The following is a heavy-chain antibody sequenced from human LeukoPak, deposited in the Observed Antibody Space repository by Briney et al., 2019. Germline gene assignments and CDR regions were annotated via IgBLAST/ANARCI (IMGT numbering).Heavy chain of an antibody. CDR1: GGTFSSYA. J-gene: IGHJ6*04. CDR2: IIPIFGTA. Sequence: GASVKVSCKASGGTFSSYAISWVRQAPGQGLEWMGGIIPIFGTANYAQKFQGRVTITADKSTSTAYMELSSLRSEDTAVYYCAREEEGYSGYDGVRGMHVWGKGTTVTVSS. CDR3: AREEEGYSGYDGVRGMHV. D-gene: IGHD5-12*01. V-gene: IGHV1-69*06.